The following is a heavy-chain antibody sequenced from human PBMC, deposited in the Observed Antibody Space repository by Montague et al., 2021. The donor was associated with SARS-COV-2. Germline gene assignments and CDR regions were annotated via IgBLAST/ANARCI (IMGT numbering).Heavy chain of an antibody. J-gene: IGHJ4*02. CDR3: ARDVVAAPGTFDY. Sequence: SETLSLTCTVSGDSISYFYWSWIRQPAGKGREWIGRVSARGSTXXXPSXKGRVTMSVDTSKKQFSLRLSPVTAADTAVYYCARDVVAAPGTFDYWGQGTLVTVSS. V-gene: IGHV4-4*07. CDR1: GDSISYFY. CDR2: VSARGST. D-gene: IGHD6-13*01.